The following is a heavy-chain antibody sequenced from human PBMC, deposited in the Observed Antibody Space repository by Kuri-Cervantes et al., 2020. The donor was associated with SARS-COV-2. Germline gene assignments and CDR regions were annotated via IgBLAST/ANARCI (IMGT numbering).Heavy chain of an antibody. CDR3: AKVHSGDNAYFDY. V-gene: IGHV3-23*01. D-gene: IGHD4/OR15-4a*01. J-gene: IGHJ4*02. CDR2: ISLNGGSQ. CDR1: GFASSNSA. Sequence: GESLKISCAVSGFASSNSAMSWVRQVPGKGLEWVSSISLNGGSQYYADSVKGRFTISRDNSKNTLYLQMSSLRAEDTAVYSCAKVHSGDNAYFDYWGQGTLVTVSS.